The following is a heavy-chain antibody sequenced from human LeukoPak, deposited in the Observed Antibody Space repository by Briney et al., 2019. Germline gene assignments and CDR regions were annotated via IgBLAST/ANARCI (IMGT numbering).Heavy chain of an antibody. CDR3: ANILVVGATSDAFDI. J-gene: IGHJ3*02. Sequence: PGGSLRLSCAASGFTFSSYSMNWVRQAPGRGLEWVSYISSSGSAIFYADSVKGRFTISRDDAKNLLYLQMNSLRAEDTAVYYCANILVVGATSDAFDIWGQGTMVTVSS. CDR1: GFTFSSYS. V-gene: IGHV3-48*04. CDR2: ISSSGSAI. D-gene: IGHD1-26*01.